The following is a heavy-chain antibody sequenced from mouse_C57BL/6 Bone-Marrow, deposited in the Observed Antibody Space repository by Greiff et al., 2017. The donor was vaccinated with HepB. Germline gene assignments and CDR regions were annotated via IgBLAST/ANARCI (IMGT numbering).Heavy chain of an antibody. CDR3: ARAQATDYYAMDY. V-gene: IGHV7-1*01. D-gene: IGHD3-2*02. CDR1: GFTFSDFY. CDR2: SRNKANDYTT. Sequence: EVQLVESGGGLVQSGRSLRLSCATSGFTFSDFYMEWVRQAPGKGLEWIAASRNKANDYTTEYSASVKGRFIVSRDTSQSILYLQMNALRAEDTAMYYCARAQATDYYAMDYWGQGTSVTVSS. J-gene: IGHJ4*01.